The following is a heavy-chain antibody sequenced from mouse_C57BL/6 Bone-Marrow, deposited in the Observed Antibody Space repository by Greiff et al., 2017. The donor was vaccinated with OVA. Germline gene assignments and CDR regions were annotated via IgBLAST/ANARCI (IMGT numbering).Heavy chain of an antibody. D-gene: IGHD2-2*01. J-gene: IGHJ3*01. CDR2: ICSGGSYT. CDR3: ARHEKWLPEGFAY. V-gene: IGHV5-6*01. Sequence: EVKVVESGGDLVKPGGSLKLSCAASGFTFSSYGMSWVRQTPDKRLEWVATICSGGSYTYYPDSVKGRFTISRDNAKNNLYLQMSSLKSEDTAMYYCARHEKWLPEGFAYWGQGTLVTVSA. CDR1: GFTFSSYG.